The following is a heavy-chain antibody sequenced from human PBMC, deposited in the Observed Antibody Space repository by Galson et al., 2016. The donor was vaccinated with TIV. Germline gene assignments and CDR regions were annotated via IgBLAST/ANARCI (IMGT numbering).Heavy chain of an antibody. V-gene: IGHV4-39*07. CDR3: SGCGYGDFLSLNYFDY. CDR2: IYYTGST. D-gene: IGHD4-17*01. Sequence: ETLSLTCTVSGGSVSSTGYYWGWIRQPPGKGLEWIGSIYYTGSTYYNPSLKSRVTISVDRSKNQFSLKLSSVTAADTAVYYCSGCGYGDFLSLNYFDYWGQGTLVTVSS. CDR1: GGSVSSTGYY. J-gene: IGHJ4*02.